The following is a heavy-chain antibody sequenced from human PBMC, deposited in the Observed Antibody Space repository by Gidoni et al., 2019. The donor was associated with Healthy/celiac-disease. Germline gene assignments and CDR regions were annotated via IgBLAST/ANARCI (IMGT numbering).Heavy chain of an antibody. J-gene: IGHJ3*02. CDR2: IKQDGSEK. Sequence: VQLVESGGALVQPGGSLTLSCAASGFTFDNYWMNWVRQAPGKGLEWVANIKQDGSEKYYVDSVKGRFIVFRDNAKNSLYLQMNTLRPDDTAVYYCARDRGPADDAFDIWGQGTMVTVSS. D-gene: IGHD3-10*01. CDR1: GFTFDNYW. CDR3: ARDRGPADDAFDI. V-gene: IGHV3-7*01.